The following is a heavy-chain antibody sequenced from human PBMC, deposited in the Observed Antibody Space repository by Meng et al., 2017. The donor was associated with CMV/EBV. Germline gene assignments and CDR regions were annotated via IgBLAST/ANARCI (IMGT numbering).Heavy chain of an antibody. CDR1: GGSLSSSNW. D-gene: IGHD3-3*01. V-gene: IGHV4-4*02. Sequence: QVQLQESGPGLVKPSGTLSLTCPVSGGSLSSSNWWSWVRQPPGKGLEWIGEIYHSGSTNYNPSLKSRVTISVDKSKNQFSLKLSSVTAADTAVYYCARDPRDYDFWSGYYGGYNWFDPWGQGTLVTVSS. J-gene: IGHJ5*02. CDR2: IYHSGST. CDR3: ARDPRDYDFWSGYYGGYNWFDP.